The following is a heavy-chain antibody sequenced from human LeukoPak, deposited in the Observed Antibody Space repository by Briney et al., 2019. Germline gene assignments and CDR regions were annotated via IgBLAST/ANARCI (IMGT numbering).Heavy chain of an antibody. Sequence: SETLSLTCTVSGGSIRSSYYYWGWIRQPPGQGLEWIGSIYDSGSTYYNPSLKSRVTISVDTSKNQFSLKLSSVTAADTAVHYCARGIAVAGRGRYYFDYWGQGTLVTVSS. D-gene: IGHD6-19*01. CDR2: IYDSGST. J-gene: IGHJ4*02. V-gene: IGHV4-39*07. CDR3: ARGIAVAGRGRYYFDY. CDR1: GGSIRSSYYY.